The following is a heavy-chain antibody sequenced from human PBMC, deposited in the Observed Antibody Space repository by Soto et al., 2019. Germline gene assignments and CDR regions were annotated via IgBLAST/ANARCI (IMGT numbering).Heavy chain of an antibody. CDR3: ARAPGYSYAVKAFDI. Sequence: ASVKVSCKASGGTFSSYSISWVLQAPGQGLEWMGGIIPIFGTANYAQKFQGRVTITADESTSTAYMELSSLRSEDTAVYYCARAPGYSYAVKAFDIWGQGTMVTVSS. CDR1: GGTFSSYS. J-gene: IGHJ3*02. V-gene: IGHV1-69*13. CDR2: IIPIFGTA. D-gene: IGHD5-18*01.